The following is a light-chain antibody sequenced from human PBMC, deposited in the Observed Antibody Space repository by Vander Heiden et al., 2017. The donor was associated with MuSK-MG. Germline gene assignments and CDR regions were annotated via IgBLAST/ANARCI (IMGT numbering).Light chain of an antibody. J-gene: IGLJ2*01. CDR3: CSYAGSYTVV. CDR1: SSDVGGSNY. V-gene: IGLV2-11*01. CDR2: DVS. Sequence: QSALTQPRSVSGSPGQSVTISCTGTSSDVGGSNYVSWYQQHPGKAPKLMIYDVSKRPSGVPDRFSGSKSGNTASLTISERQAEDEADYYCCSYAGSYTVVFGGGTKLTVL.